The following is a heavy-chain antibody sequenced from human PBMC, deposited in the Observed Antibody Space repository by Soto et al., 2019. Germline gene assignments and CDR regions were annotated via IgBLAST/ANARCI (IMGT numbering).Heavy chain of an antibody. Sequence: GGSLRLSCAASGFTFSGCAMHWVWQASGKGLEWVGRNRSKANSYATAYAASVKGRFTISRDDSKNTAYLQMNSLKTEDTAVYYCTRPLSTAAAGTGWGQGTLVTVSS. CDR2: NRSKANSYAT. V-gene: IGHV3-73*01. CDR1: GFTFSGCA. CDR3: TRPLSTAAAGTG. J-gene: IGHJ4*02. D-gene: IGHD6-13*01.